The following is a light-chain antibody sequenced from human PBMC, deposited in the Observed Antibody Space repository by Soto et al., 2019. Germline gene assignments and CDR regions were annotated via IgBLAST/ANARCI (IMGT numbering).Light chain of an antibody. J-gene: IGKJ2*01. CDR2: KAS. V-gene: IGKV1-5*03. Sequence: DIQLTQSPSTLSASIGDRVTITCRASQSISTWLAWYQQKPGTAPKLLIYKASTLEGAVPSRFSGSRSGTEFTLTVSSLQPDDFATYYCQQYNDSFPYTFGQGTKVDIK. CDR3: QQYNDSFPYT. CDR1: QSISTW.